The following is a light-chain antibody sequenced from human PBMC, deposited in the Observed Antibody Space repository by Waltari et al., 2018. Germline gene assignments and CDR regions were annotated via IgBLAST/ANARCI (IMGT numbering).Light chain of an antibody. Sequence: QSALTQPVSVSGSPGQSVTLPCTGTSNNFGHYNLVSWFQHHPDQAPKLLIFYVSKRPSGVSNRFSGSKSGNTASLTISGLQTEDEADYYCCSYSTGGSWMFGGGTKLTVL. CDR3: CSYSTGGSWM. V-gene: IGLV2-23*02. J-gene: IGLJ3*02. CDR1: SNNFGHYNL. CDR2: YVS.